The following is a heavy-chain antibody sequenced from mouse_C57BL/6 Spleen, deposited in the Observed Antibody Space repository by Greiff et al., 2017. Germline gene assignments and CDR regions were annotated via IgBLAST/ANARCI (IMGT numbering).Heavy chain of an antibody. CDR3: AREANWDVAY. Sequence: DVKLQESGPGLVKPSQSLSLTCSVTGYSITSGYYWNWIRQFPGNKLEWMGYISYDGSNNYNPSLKNRISITRDTSKNQFFLKLNSVTTEDTATYYCAREANWDVAYWGQGTLVTVSA. D-gene: IGHD4-1*01. CDR1: GYSITSGYY. V-gene: IGHV3-6*01. J-gene: IGHJ3*01. CDR2: ISYDGSN.